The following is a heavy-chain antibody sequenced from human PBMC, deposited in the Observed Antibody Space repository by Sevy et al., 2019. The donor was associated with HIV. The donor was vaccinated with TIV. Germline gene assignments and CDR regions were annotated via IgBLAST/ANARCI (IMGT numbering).Heavy chain of an antibody. V-gene: IGHV3-23*01. Sequence: QQLGSRRLSCAASGFTFSKYSMSWVRQPPGKGLEWVSTLSFGCGEINYADSVKGRFTISRDNSKSSVYLQMNNLRPEDTAVYYCAREGCTKPHDYWGQGTRVTVSS. CDR1: GFTFSKYS. J-gene: IGHJ4*02. CDR2: LSFGCGEI. D-gene: IGHD2-8*01. CDR3: AREGCTKPHDY.